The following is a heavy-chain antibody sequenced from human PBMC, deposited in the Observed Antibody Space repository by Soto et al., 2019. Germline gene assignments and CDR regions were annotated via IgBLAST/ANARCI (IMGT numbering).Heavy chain of an antibody. J-gene: IGHJ4*02. CDR1: QFTFNTYW. CDR3: AREAF. CDR2: VSPDGSQT. Sequence: GGSLRLSCAASQFTFNTYWMSWVRQVPGKGPEWVATVSPDGSQTYYVDSVKGRFTISRDNAKNSLFLQMTSLRGEDTAVYYCAREAFWGRGTLVTVSS. V-gene: IGHV3-7*05.